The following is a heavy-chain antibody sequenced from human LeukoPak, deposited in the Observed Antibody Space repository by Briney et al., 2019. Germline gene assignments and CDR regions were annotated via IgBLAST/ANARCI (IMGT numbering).Heavy chain of an antibody. CDR3: ARADYYDSSGYGWDV. CDR2: INPSGGST. J-gene: IGHJ6*02. D-gene: IGHD3-22*01. V-gene: IGHV1-46*01. Sequence: GASVKVSCKASGYTFTSYYMHWVRQAPGQGLEWMGIINPSGGSTSYAQKLQGRVTMTTDTSTSTAYMELRSLRSDDTAVYYCARADYYDSSGYGWDVWGQGTTVTVSS. CDR1: GYTFTSYY.